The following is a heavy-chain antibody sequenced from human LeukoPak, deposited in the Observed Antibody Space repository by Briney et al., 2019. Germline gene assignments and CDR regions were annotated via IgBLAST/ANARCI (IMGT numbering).Heavy chain of an antibody. D-gene: IGHD3-22*01. Sequence: GASVKVSCKASGYTFTSCSMHWVRQAPGQGLEWMGKINPNGGGTNYAQKFQGRVTMTRDTSTSTLYMDLSSLRSEDTAVYYCAREGSSGYYYFDYWGQGTLVTVSS. CDR1: GYTFTSCS. J-gene: IGHJ4*02. CDR2: INPNGGGT. CDR3: AREGSSGYYYFDY. V-gene: IGHV1-46*01.